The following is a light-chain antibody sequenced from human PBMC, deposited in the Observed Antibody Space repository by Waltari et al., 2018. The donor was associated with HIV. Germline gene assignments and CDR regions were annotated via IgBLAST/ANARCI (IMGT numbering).Light chain of an antibody. Sequence: SYELTQPPSVSVSPGQPARITCSGDALPKKYAYWYQQTSGQAPVLVIYEDSKRPSGIPERFSGSSSGTMATLTISGAQVEDEADYYCYSTDSSGNHRVFGGGTKLTVL. J-gene: IGLJ2*01. V-gene: IGLV3-10*01. CDR1: ALPKKY. CDR2: EDS. CDR3: YSTDSSGNHRV.